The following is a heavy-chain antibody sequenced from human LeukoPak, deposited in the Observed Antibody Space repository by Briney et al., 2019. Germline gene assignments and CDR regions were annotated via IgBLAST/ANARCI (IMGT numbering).Heavy chain of an antibody. V-gene: IGHV4-59*01. Sequence: PSETLSLTCTVSGGSISNYYWSWIRQPPGKGLEWIGYIYYSGTTNYNPSLKSRVTMSVDMSKNQFSLKLSSVTAADTAVYYCARGWFGAPEGDVFAIWGQGTMVTVSS. CDR2: IYYSGTT. D-gene: IGHD3-10*01. CDR1: GGSISNYY. J-gene: IGHJ3*02. CDR3: ARGWFGAPEGDVFAI.